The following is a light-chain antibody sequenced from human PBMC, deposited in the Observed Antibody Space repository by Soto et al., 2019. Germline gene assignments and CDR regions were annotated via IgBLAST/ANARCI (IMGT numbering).Light chain of an antibody. J-gene: IGLJ1*01. CDR1: SSDFGGYNY. CDR3: TAFTSDNLYV. V-gene: IGLV2-14*03. CDR2: HVS. Sequence: QSALTQPASVSGSPGQSITISCTGTSSDFGGYNYVSWYQQYPGKVPKLLIYHVSNRPSGVSNRFSGSKSGNTASLTISGLKAEDEADYFCTAFTSDNLYVFGTGTKLTVL.